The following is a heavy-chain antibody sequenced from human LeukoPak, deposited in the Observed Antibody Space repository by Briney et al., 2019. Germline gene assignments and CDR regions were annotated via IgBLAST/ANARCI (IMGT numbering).Heavy chain of an antibody. CDR3: ARGYSSSWYFDY. CDR1: GGTFTSYA. Sequence: SVKVSCKASGGTFTSYAISWVRQAPGQGLEWMGRIIPIFGIANYAQKFQGRVTITADKSTSTAYMELSSLRSEDTAVYYCARGYSSSWYFDYWGQGTLVTVSS. D-gene: IGHD6-13*01. CDR2: IIPIFGIA. J-gene: IGHJ4*02. V-gene: IGHV1-69*04.